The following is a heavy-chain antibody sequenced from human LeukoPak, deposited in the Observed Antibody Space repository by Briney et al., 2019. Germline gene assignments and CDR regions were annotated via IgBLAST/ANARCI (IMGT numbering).Heavy chain of an antibody. D-gene: IGHD3-22*01. CDR2: ISGNGDNT. V-gene: IGHV3-23*01. J-gene: IGHJ4*02. Sequence: GGSLRLSCAASGFTFSGYAMSWVRQAPGKGLELVSGISGNGDNTYYADSVKGRFTISRDNSKNTLYVQMNSLRGDDTAVYYCAKRDHYDTSGYAPLFDYWGQGTLVTVST. CDR1: GFTFSGYA. CDR3: AKRDHYDTSGYAPLFDY.